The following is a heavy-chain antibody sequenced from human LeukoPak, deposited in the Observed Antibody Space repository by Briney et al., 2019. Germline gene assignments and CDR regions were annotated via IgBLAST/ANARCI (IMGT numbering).Heavy chain of an antibody. CDR3: ARVVWGYGFDY. CDR1: GGSISSSSYY. Sequence: SETLSLTCTVSGGSISSSSYYWGWIRQPPGKGLEWIGSIYYSGSTYYNPSLKSRVTISVDTSKNQFSLKLSSVTAADTAVYYCARVVWGYGFDYWGQGTLVTVSS. V-gene: IGHV4-39*07. D-gene: IGHD5-18*01. J-gene: IGHJ4*02. CDR2: IYYSGST.